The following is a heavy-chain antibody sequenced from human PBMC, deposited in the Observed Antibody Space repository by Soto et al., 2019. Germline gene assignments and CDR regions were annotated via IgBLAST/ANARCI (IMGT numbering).Heavy chain of an antibody. CDR2: ISGSGGST. J-gene: IGHJ3*02. CDR1: GFTFSSYA. Sequence: GESLKISGAGSGFTFSSYAMSWVRQAPGKGLEWVSAISGSGGSTYYADSVKGRFTISRDNSKNTLYLQMNSLRAEDTAVYYCAKDRATVHQMGAFDIWGQGTMVTVSS. V-gene: IGHV3-23*01. D-gene: IGHD4-17*01. CDR3: AKDRATVHQMGAFDI.